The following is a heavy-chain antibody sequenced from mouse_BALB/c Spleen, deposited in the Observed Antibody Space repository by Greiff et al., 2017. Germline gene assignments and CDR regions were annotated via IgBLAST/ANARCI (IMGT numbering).Heavy chain of an antibody. Sequence: EVQLVESGGGLVQPGGSRKLSCAASGFTFSSFGMHWVRQAPEKGLEWVAYISSGSSTIYYADTVKGRVTISRDNPKNTLFLQMTSLRSEDTAMYYCARNRYDDGDYYAMDYWGQGTSVTVSS. CDR3: ARNRYDDGDYYAMDY. D-gene: IGHD2-14*01. CDR2: ISSGSSTI. J-gene: IGHJ4*01. CDR1: GFTFSSFG. V-gene: IGHV5-17*02.